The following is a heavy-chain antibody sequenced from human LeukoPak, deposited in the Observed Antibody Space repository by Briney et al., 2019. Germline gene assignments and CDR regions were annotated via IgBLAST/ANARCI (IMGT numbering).Heavy chain of an antibody. CDR3: ARAYGEYCGGDCYSDYYFDY. V-gene: IGHV1-69*01. CDR2: IIPIFGTA. J-gene: IGHJ4*02. D-gene: IGHD2-21*02. Sequence: SVKVSCKASGGTFSSYAISWVRQAPGQGLEWMGGIIPIFGTANYAQKFQGRVTITADESTSTAYMELSSLRSEDTAVYYCARAYGEYCGGDCYSDYYFDYWGQGTLVTVSS. CDR1: GGTFSSYA.